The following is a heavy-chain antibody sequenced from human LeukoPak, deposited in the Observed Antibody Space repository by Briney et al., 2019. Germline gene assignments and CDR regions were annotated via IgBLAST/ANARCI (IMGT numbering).Heavy chain of an antibody. D-gene: IGHD2-15*01. Sequence: ASVKVSCKASGYTFTGYYMHWVRQAPGQGLEWMGWINPNGGGTNYAQKFQGRVTMTRDTSISTAYMELSRLRSDDTAVYYCARPDCSGGSCSEDAFDIWGQGTMVTVSS. V-gene: IGHV1-2*02. CDR1: GYTFTGYY. CDR3: ARPDCSGGSCSEDAFDI. J-gene: IGHJ3*02. CDR2: INPNGGGT.